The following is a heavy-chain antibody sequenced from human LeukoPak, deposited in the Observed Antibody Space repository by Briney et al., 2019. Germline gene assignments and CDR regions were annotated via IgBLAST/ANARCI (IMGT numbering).Heavy chain of an antibody. CDR2: IYSGGST. V-gene: IGHV3-53*05. Sequence: GGSLRLSCAASGFTVSSNYMSWVRQAPGKGLEWVSVIYSGGSTYYADSVKGRFTISRDNSKNTLYLQMNSLRAEDTAVYYCARDSPYGILIGTLLDWGQGTLVTVSS. J-gene: IGHJ4*02. CDR1: GFTVSSNY. D-gene: IGHD3-9*01. CDR3: ARDSPYGILIGTLLD.